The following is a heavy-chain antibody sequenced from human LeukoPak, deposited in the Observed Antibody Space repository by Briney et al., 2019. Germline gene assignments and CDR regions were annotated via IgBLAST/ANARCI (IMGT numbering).Heavy chain of an antibody. CDR2: IYYSGST. CDR3: ARDLSEAGGGYDAFDI. Sequence: SETLSLTCTVSGGSISSYYWSWIRQPPGKGLEWIGYIYYSGSTNYNPSLKSRVTISVDTSKNQFSLKLSSVTAADTAVYYCARDLSEAGGGYDAFDIWGQGTVVTVSS. CDR1: GGSISSYY. D-gene: IGHD2-15*01. V-gene: IGHV4-59*01. J-gene: IGHJ3*02.